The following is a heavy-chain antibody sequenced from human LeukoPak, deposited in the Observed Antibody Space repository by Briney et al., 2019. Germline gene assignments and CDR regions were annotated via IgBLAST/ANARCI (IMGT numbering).Heavy chain of an antibody. CDR1: GFTFSMYW. J-gene: IGHJ4*02. Sequence: PGGSLRLSCAASGFTFSMYWMSWVRQAPGKGPEWVANIKVDGSEIYYVDSVKGRFTISRDNAKNSLYLQMNSLRAEDTAVYYCARDLGDVFKGAHTGFDYWGQGTLVTVSS. CDR3: ARDLGDVFKGAHTGFDY. D-gene: IGHD1-26*01. V-gene: IGHV3-7*01. CDR2: IKVDGSEI.